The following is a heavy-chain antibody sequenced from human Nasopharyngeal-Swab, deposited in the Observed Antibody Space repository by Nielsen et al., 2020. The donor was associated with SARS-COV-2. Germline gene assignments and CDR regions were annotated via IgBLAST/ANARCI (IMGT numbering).Heavy chain of an antibody. CDR1: GFSFTKYW. V-gene: IGHV5-51*01. CDR2: IYRGDSDT. J-gene: IGHJ4*02. CDR3: ARHRYFDY. Sequence: GESLKISCKASGFSFTKYWIGWGRQMPGKGLEWMGIIYRGDSDTRYSPSFQGQVTISADKSISTAYLQWSSLKASDTAMYYCARHRYFDYWGQGTLVTVSS.